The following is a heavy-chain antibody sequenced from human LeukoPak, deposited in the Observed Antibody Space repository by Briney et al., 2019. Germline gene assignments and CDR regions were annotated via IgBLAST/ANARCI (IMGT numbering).Heavy chain of an antibody. Sequence: GGSLRLSCAASGFTFSSYGMHWVRQASGKGLEWVGRIRSKANSYATAYAASVKGRFTISRDDSKNTAYLQMNSLKTEDTAVYYCTRQLGLEWLSHNAFDIWGQGTMVTVSS. V-gene: IGHV3-73*01. J-gene: IGHJ3*02. CDR1: GFTFSSYG. CDR2: IRSKANSYAT. D-gene: IGHD3-3*01. CDR3: TRQLGLEWLSHNAFDI.